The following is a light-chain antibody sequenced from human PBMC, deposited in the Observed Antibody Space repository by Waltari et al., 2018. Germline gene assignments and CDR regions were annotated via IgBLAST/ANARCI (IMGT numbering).Light chain of an antibody. CDR1: QSVSSN. CDR2: GAS. Sequence: ETVMTQSPATLSVSPGERATLSCRASQSVSSNLAWYQQKPGQAPRLLIYGASTTATGIPARFSGSGSGTEFTLTISSLQSEDFAVYYCQQYNNWPRTFGQGTKVEIK. J-gene: IGKJ1*01. V-gene: IGKV3-15*01. CDR3: QQYNNWPRT.